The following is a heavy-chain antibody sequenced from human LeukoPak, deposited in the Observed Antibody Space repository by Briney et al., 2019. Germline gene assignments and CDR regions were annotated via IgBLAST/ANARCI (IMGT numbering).Heavy chain of an antibody. Sequence: SETLSLTCAVYGGSFSGYYWSWIRQPPGKGLEWIGEINHSGSTNYNPSLKSRVTISVDTSKNQFSLKLSSVTAADTAVYYCASGFQVVVITSAFDIWGQGTMVTVSS. CDR3: ASGFQVVVITSAFDI. CDR2: INHSGST. D-gene: IGHD3-22*01. J-gene: IGHJ3*02. V-gene: IGHV4-34*01. CDR1: GGSFSGYY.